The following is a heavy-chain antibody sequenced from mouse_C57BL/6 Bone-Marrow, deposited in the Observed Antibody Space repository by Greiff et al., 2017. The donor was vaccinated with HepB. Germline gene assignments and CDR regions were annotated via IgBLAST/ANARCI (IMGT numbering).Heavy chain of an antibody. Sequence: VQLQQSGPELVKPGASVKIPCKASGYTFTDYNMDWVKQSHGKSLEWIGDINPNNGGTIYNQKFKGKATLTVDKSSSTAYMELRSLTSEDTAVYYCARSGNGYDDWGQGTTLTVSS. J-gene: IGHJ2*01. CDR1: GYTFTDYN. D-gene: IGHD2-2*01. V-gene: IGHV1-18*01. CDR2: INPNNGGT. CDR3: ARSGNGYDD.